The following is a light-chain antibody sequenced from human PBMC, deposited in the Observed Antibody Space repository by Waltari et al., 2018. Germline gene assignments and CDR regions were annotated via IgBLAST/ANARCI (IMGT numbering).Light chain of an antibody. CDR2: EGS. CDR1: SSDVGSYNL. V-gene: IGLV2-23*01. Sequence: QSALTQTASVSGSPGQSITISCTGTSSDVGSYNLVSWYQQHPGKVPKSMIYEGSERPSGVSNRFSGTKSGNTATLTISGLQAEDEADYYCCSYAGSNSWVFGGGTKLTVV. J-gene: IGLJ3*02. CDR3: CSYAGSNSWV.